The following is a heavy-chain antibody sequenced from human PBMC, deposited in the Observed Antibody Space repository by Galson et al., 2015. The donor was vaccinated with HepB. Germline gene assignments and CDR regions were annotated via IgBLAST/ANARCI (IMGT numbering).Heavy chain of an antibody. D-gene: IGHD3-3*01. J-gene: IGHJ6*02. CDR2: ISASGNRT. Sequence: SLRLSCAASGFSSGNIAMSWVRQAPGKGLEWVSAISASGNRTYYADSVKGRFTISIDKSKNTLYLQMSSLRAEDTAVYTCAKGPTIFGDVIVREYYYGMYVWGQGTTVTVSS. V-gene: IGHV3-23*01. CDR1: GFSSGNIA. CDR3: AKGPTIFGDVIVREYYYGMYV.